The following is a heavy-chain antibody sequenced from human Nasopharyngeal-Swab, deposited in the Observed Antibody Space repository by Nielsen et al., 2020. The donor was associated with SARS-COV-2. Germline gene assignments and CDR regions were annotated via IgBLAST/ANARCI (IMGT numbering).Heavy chain of an antibody. CDR2: INTANGNT. Sequence: ASAKVSCKASGYTFTSYAMHWVRQPPGQRLEWMGWINTANGNTKYSQKFQGRVTSTRDTSASTAYMELRSLRSEDTAVYYCAREVEDGGPSFHYWGQGTLVTVSS. V-gene: IGHV1-3*04. J-gene: IGHJ4*02. CDR1: GYTFTSYA. CDR3: AREVEDGGPSFHY. D-gene: IGHD2-15*01.